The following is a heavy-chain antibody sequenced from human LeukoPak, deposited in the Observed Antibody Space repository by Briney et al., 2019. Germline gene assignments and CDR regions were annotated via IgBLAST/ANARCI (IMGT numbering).Heavy chain of an antibody. V-gene: IGHV3-23*01. J-gene: IGHJ5*02. CDR3: AKGSSGYFADL. CDR1: GFIFNNFG. D-gene: IGHD3-22*01. CDR2: ISNDGGGT. Sequence: GGSLRLSCTASGFIFNNFGLMWVRQAPGKGLEWVSAISNDGGGTTYADFVKGRFTISRDNSKNTLFLQMNSLRAEDTALYYCAKGSSGYFADLWGQGTLVTVTS.